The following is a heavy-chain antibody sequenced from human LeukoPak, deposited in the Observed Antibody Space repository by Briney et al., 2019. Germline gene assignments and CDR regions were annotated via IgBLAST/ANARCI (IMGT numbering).Heavy chain of an antibody. D-gene: IGHD3-9*01. CDR3: AKEYYDILTGYNWALDY. CDR2: ISGSGGST. CDR1: GFTFSSYA. V-gene: IGHV3-23*01. Sequence: GGSLRLSCAASGFTFSSYAMSWVRQAPGKGLEWVAAISGSGGSTYYADSVKGRFTISRDNSKNTLYLQMNSLRAEDTAVYYCAKEYYDILTGYNWALDYWGRGTLVTVSS. J-gene: IGHJ4*02.